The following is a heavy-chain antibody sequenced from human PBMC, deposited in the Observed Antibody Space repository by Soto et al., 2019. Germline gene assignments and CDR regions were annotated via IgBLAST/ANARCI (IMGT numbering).Heavy chain of an antibody. V-gene: IGHV3-30-3*01. CDR1: GFTFSSYA. D-gene: IGHD3-22*01. CDR3: AREGAGYYDSSGYSLDAFDI. CDR2: ISYDGSNK. Sequence: GESLKISCAASGFTFSSYAMHWVRQAPGKGLEWVAVISYDGSNKYYADSVKGRFTISRDNSKNTLYLQMNSLRAEDTAVYYCAREGAGYYDSSGYSLDAFDIWGQGTMVTVSS. J-gene: IGHJ3*02.